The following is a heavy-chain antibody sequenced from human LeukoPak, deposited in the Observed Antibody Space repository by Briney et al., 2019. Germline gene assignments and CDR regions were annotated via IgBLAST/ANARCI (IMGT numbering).Heavy chain of an antibody. V-gene: IGHV4-59*01. CDR2: IYYSGST. D-gene: IGHD5-24*01. CDR3: AREGDGYNSVRNNWFDP. Sequence: PSETLSLTCTVSGGSISSYYWSWIRQPPGKGLEWIGYIYYSGSTNYNPSLKSRVTISVDTSKNQFSLKLSSVTAADTAVYYCAREGDGYNSVRNNWFDPWGQGTLVTVSS. CDR1: GGSISSYY. J-gene: IGHJ5*02.